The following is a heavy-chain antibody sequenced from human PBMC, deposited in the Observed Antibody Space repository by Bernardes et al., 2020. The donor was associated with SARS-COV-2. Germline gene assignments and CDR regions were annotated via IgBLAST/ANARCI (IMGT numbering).Heavy chain of an antibody. V-gene: IGHV3-73*01. CDR3: TGDYLY. Sequence: GGSLRLSCAASGFNFSGSAIQWVRQAPGKGLEWVGRMRSKYKNYVTTYAPSLKDRITIASDDSRDTEYLQISSLKIGDTAVYYCTGDYLYWGQGALVTVSS. CDR2: MRSKYKNYVT. J-gene: IGHJ4*02. D-gene: IGHD4-17*01. CDR1: GFNFSGSA.